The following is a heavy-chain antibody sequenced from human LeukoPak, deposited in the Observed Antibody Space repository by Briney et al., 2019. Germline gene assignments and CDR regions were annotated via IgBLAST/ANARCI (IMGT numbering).Heavy chain of an antibody. CDR1: GYTFTSYG. V-gene: IGHV1-18*01. J-gene: IGHJ4*02. CDR3: ARDWGSIKVIADY. Sequence: ASVKVSCKATGYTFTSYGINWVRQAPGQGLEWMGWISSNSDNTDYAQKLQGRVTMTTDTSTSTAYMALRSLTSDDTALYFCARDWGSIKVIADYWGQGTLVTVSS. CDR2: ISSNSDNT. D-gene: IGHD7-27*01.